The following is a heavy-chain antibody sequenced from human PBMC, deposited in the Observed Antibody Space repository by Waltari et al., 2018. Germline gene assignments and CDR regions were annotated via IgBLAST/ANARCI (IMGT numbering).Heavy chain of an antibody. J-gene: IGHJ4*02. CDR2: VHHSGKT. CDR1: GDSISGNYW. D-gene: IGHD2-2*01. V-gene: IGHV4-4*02. CDR3: AGDRAIGLFFDY. Sequence: QVQLQESGQGLVKPSGTLSITCAVSGDSISGNYWWRWVRQSPEKGLEWIGQVHHSGKTHYNPSLQSRVAISVDKPKNQFSLNLNSVTAADTAIYYCAGDRAIGLFFDYWGRGALVTVSS.